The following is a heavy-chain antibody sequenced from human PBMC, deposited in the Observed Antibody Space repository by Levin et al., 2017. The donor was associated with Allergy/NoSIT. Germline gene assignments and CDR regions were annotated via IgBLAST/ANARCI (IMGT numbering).Heavy chain of an antibody. CDR1: GFSFSTYW. J-gene: IGHJ4*02. CDR3: ASEREQVY. D-gene: IGHD6-13*01. Sequence: ETLSLTCAASGFSFSTYWMHWVRQAPGKGLVWVSRMSGDGNAISYADSVKGRFTISRDNAKNTVYLQMNSLRAEDTAVYYCASEREQVYWGQGTLVTVSS. CDR2: MSGDGNAI. V-gene: IGHV3-74*01.